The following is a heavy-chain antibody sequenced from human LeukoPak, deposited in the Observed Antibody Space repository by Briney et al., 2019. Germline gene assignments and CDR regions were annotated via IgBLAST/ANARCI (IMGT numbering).Heavy chain of an antibody. Sequence: PGGPLRLSCAASGFTFSSYSMNWVRQAPGKGLEWVSSISSSSSYIFYADSVKGRFTISRDNAKNSLYLQMNSLRAEETAVYYCAREEWWPQDYWGQGTLVTVSS. V-gene: IGHV3-21*01. CDR3: AREEWWPQDY. CDR1: GFTFSSYS. J-gene: IGHJ4*02. CDR2: ISSSSSYI. D-gene: IGHD2-15*01.